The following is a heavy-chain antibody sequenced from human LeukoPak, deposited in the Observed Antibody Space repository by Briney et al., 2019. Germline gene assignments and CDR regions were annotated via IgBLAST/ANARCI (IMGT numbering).Heavy chain of an antibody. D-gene: IGHD1-26*01. Sequence: ASVKVSCKASGLTFTSSAMQWVRQARGQRLEWIGWIVVGSGNTNYAQKFQERVTITRDMSTSTAYMELSSLRSEDTAVYYCAADGGIVGATRSYWYFDLWGRGTLVTVSS. V-gene: IGHV1-58*02. CDR1: GLTFTSSA. CDR2: IVVGSGNT. CDR3: AADGGIVGATRSYWYFDL. J-gene: IGHJ2*01.